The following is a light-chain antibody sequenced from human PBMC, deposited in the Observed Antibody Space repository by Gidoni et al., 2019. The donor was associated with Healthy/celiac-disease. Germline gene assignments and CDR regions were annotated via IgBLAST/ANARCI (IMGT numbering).Light chain of an antibody. J-gene: IGKJ1*01. Sequence: ELVSTQSPGTLSVSPGERATLSCRASQSVSSSYLAWYQQKPGQAPRLLIYGASSRATGIPDRFSGSGSGTDFTLTISRLEPADFAVYYCQQYGSSPWTFXPXTKVELQ. CDR2: GAS. CDR3: QQYGSSPWT. V-gene: IGKV3-20*01. CDR1: QSVSSSY.